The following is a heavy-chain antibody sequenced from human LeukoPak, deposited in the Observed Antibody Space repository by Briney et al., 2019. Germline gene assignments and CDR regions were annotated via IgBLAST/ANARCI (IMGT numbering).Heavy chain of an antibody. CDR3: ASVRGYYDSSGYDY. CDR2: IYYSGST. D-gene: IGHD3-22*01. CDR1: GASISSYY. Sequence: SETLSLTCTVSGASISSYYWSWIRQPPGKGLEWIGYIYYSGSTNYNPALKSRVTISEDTSKNQISLKLSSVTAADTAVYYCASVRGYYDSSGYDYWGQGTLVTVSS. V-gene: IGHV4-59*01. J-gene: IGHJ4*02.